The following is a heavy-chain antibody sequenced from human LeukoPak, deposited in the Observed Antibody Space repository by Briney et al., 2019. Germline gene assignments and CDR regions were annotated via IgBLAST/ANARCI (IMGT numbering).Heavy chain of an antibody. J-gene: IGHJ4*02. D-gene: IGHD5-18*01. CDR1: GFTFSSYA. CDR2: ITASGGNT. Sequence: GGSLRLSCAASGFTFSSYAMGWVRQAPGKGLEWVSAITASGGNTYYADSVKGRFTISRDNSKNTLYLQVNSLRAEDTAVYYCAKGNGYSFGRYYFDYWGQGTLVTVSS. CDR3: AKGNGYSFGRYYFDY. V-gene: IGHV3-23*01.